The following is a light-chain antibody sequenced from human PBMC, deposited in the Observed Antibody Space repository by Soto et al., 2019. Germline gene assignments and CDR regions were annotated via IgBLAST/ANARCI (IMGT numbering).Light chain of an antibody. V-gene: IGKV1-9*01. CDR1: QGISNY. CDR3: QQLKSYVT. Sequence: PLTQSPSSRSASVGDRVTITCRASQGISNYLAWYQPKPGKTPRLLIYGATTLQSGVPSRFSGSGSGTDFALTISSLQPEDFATYYCQQLKSYVTFGQGTRLEI. CDR2: GAT. J-gene: IGKJ5*01.